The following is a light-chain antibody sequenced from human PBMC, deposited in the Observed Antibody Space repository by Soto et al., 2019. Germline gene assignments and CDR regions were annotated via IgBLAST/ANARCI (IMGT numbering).Light chain of an antibody. CDR2: GAS. J-gene: IGKJ1*01. Sequence: EIVLTQSPGTLSLSPGERAALSCRASQGFSSIFLAWYQHRPGQAPRLLIYGASSRATGIPDRFSGSRSGTDFTLTISRLEPEDLSVYYCQQYGHSPTFGPGTTVEIK. V-gene: IGKV3-20*01. CDR1: QGFSSIF. CDR3: QQYGHSPT.